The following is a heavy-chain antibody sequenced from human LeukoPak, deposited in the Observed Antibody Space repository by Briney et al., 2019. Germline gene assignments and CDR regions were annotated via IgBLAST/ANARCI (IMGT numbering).Heavy chain of an antibody. CDR1: GGSFSSYY. CDR3: ARFTPQGYGWGGYNRFDP. Sequence: SETLSLTCAVYGGSFSSYYWNWIRQPPGKGLEWIGYIYYSGSTNYNPSLKSRVTISVDTSKNQFSLNLTSVTAADTAVYYCARFTPQGYGWGGYNRFDPWGQGTLVTVSS. J-gene: IGHJ5*02. CDR2: IYYSGST. D-gene: IGHD3-16*01. V-gene: IGHV4-59*01.